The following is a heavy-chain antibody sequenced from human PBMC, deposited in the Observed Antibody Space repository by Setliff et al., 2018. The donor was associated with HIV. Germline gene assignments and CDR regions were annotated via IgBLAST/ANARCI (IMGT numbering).Heavy chain of an antibody. CDR2: VSYSGST. V-gene: IGHV4-39*02. CDR1: GGSISSSSSY. CDR3: ARDQRYCTNALCPEALDV. D-gene: IGHD2-8*01. Sequence: SETLSLTCTVSGGSISSSSSYWGWIRQPPGRGLEWIGSVSYSGSTYYNPSLKSRVTISVDTSKNQFSLKLSSVTAADTAVYYCARDQRYCTNALCPEALDVWGKGTTVTVS. J-gene: IGHJ6*03.